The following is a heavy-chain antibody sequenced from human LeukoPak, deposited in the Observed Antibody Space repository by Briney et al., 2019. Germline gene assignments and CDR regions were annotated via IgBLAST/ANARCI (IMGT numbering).Heavy chain of an antibody. CDR3: ARDSTREEWELLD. J-gene: IGHJ4*02. D-gene: IGHD1-26*01. CDR2: ISYDGSNK. Sequence: GGSLRLSCAASGFTFSSYAMHWVRQAPGKGLEWVAVISYDGSNKYYADSVKGRFTISRDNSKNTLYLQMNSLRAEDTAVYYCARDSTREEWELLDWGQGTLVTVSS. CDR1: GFTFSSYA. V-gene: IGHV3-30-3*01.